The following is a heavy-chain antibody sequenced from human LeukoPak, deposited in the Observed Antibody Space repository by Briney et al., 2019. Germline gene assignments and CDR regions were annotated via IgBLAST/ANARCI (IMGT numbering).Heavy chain of an antibody. J-gene: IGHJ4*02. D-gene: IGHD6-13*01. CDR2: SYNSGST. CDR3: ATEYCSTWYSFDY. CDR1: GDSISSYY. V-gene: IGHV4-59*01. Sequence: SETLSLTCTVSGDSISSYYWSWIRQPPRKGLEWIGYSYNSGSTNYTPSLKGRVTISADSSKDQLSLKLASLTAADTAVYYCATEYCSTWYSFDYWGQGTLVTVSS.